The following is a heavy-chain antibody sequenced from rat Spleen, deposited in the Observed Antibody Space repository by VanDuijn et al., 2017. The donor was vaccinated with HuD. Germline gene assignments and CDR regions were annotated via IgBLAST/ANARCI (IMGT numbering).Heavy chain of an antibody. J-gene: IGHJ4*01. D-gene: IGHD1-10*01. CDR1: GLSFSNYD. CDR3: ARYLTTTGVMDA. V-gene: IGHV2S12*01. CDR2: ISSGGST. Sequence: VQLVESGGGLVQPGRSMKLSCAASGLSFSNYDMAWVRQPPGKGLEWIAAISSGGSTYYNSALKSRLSISRDTSKSQVFLKMNSLQTEDTAMYFCARYLTTTGVMDAWGQGASVTVSS.